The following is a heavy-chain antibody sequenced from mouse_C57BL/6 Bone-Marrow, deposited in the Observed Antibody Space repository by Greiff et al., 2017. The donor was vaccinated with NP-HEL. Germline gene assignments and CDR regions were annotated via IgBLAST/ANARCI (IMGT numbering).Heavy chain of an antibody. V-gene: IGHV5-4*01. CDR1: GFTFSSYA. Sequence: EVQRVESGGGLVKPGGSLKLSCAASGFTFSSYAMSWVRQTPEKRLEWVATISDGGSFTYYPDNVKGRFTISRDNAKNNLYLQMSHLKSEDTAMYYCARDGDDYDEKGAWFAYWGQGTLVTVSA. CDR2: ISDGGSFT. D-gene: IGHD2-4*01. CDR3: ARDGDDYDEKGAWFAY. J-gene: IGHJ3*01.